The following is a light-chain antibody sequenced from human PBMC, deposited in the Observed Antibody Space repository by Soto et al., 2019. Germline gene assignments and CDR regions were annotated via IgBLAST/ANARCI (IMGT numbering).Light chain of an antibody. Sequence: QSVLTQPASVSGSPGQSITISCTGTSSDVGGYNYVSWYQQYPGKAPKLMISDVSNRASGVSDRFSGSKSGNTASLTISGLQTEDEADYYCNSYTSSGTLLFGGGTQLTVL. CDR3: NSYTSSGTLL. CDR1: SSDVGGYNY. CDR2: DVS. V-gene: IGLV2-14*01. J-gene: IGLJ2*01.